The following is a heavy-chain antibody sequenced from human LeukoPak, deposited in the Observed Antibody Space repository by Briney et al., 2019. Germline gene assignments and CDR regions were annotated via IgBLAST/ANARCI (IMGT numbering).Heavy chain of an antibody. V-gene: IGHV3-74*03. Sequence: PGGSLRLSCAASGLTFNSYWMHWVRQVAGKGLVWVARINGDASNTTYADSVKGRFTISRDNAKNTLYLQMNSLRVDDTAVYYCARATPHDNWFDPWGQGSLVTVSS. J-gene: IGHJ5*02. CDR1: GLTFNSYW. CDR3: ARATPHDNWFDP. CDR2: INGDASNT. D-gene: IGHD3-16*01.